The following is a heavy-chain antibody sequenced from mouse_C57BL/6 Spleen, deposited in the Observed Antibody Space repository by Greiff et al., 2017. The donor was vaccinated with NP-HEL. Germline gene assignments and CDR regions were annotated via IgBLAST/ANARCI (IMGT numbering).Heavy chain of an antibody. Sequence: QVQLKQPGAELVMPGASVKLSCKASGYTFTSYWMHWVKQRPGQGLEWIGEIDPSDSYTNYNQKFKGKSTLTVDKSSSTAYMQLSSLTSEDSAVYYCARGGYYGYDVWGQGTLVTVSA. V-gene: IGHV1-69*01. CDR3: ARGGYYGYDV. J-gene: IGHJ3*01. CDR1: GYTFTSYW. CDR2: IDPSDSYT. D-gene: IGHD2-2*01.